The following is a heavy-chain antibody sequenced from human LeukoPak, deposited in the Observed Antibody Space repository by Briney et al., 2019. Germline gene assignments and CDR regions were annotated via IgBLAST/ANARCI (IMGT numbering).Heavy chain of an antibody. CDR3: ASGRGDGYNNFDY. D-gene: IGHD5-24*01. CDR1: GFAFSSYA. CDR2: ISYDGSNK. V-gene: IGHV3-30*01. J-gene: IGHJ4*02. Sequence: GGSLRLSCAASGFAFSSYAMHWVRQAPGKGLEWVAVISYDGSNKYYADSVKGRFTISRDNSKNTLYLQMNSLRAEDTAVYYCASGRGDGYNNFDYWGQGTLVTVSS.